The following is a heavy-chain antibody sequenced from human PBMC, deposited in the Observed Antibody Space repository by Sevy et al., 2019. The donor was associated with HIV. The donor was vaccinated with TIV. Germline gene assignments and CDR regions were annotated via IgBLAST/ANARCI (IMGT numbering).Heavy chain of an antibody. V-gene: IGHV1-69*13. CDR1: GGTFSFYG. CDR3: ARGGPDDILTHYGMDV. D-gene: IGHD3-9*01. Sequence: ASVKVSCKASGGTFSFYGISWVRQAPGQGLEWMAGIIPIIGTTKYAQMFQGRVTITADESTSTAYMELSSLRSEDTAVYYCARGGPDDILTHYGMDVWGQGTTVTVSS. CDR2: IIPIIGTT. J-gene: IGHJ6*02.